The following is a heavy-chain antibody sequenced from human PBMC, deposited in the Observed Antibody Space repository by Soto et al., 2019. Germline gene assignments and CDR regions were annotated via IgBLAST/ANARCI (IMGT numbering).Heavy chain of an antibody. CDR3: ARGVGTLDY. J-gene: IGHJ4*02. V-gene: IGHV3-48*02. Sequence: LSLSCAASGFTFSQYSMNWVRQAPGKGLDWLSYISLSSTIIYYADSVKGRFTISRDNAKNSLYLQMNSLRDEDSAVYFCARGVGTLDYWGQGTLVTVSS. CDR1: GFTFSQYS. CDR2: ISLSSTII.